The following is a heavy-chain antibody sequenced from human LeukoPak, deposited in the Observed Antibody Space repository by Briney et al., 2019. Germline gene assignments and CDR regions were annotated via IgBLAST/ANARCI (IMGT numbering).Heavy chain of an antibody. CDR2: ISSSGGYT. CDR1: GFTFSNYW. V-gene: IGHV3-23*01. J-gene: IGHJ4*02. Sequence: GGSLRLSCAASGFTFSNYWMHWVRQAPGKGLEWVSAISSSGGYTYYADSVKGRFTISRDNSKNTLYLQMNSLRAEETAVYYCAKHVGDNQDGRYSEYWGQGTLVTVSS. D-gene: IGHD1-1*01. CDR3: AKHVGDNQDGRYSEY.